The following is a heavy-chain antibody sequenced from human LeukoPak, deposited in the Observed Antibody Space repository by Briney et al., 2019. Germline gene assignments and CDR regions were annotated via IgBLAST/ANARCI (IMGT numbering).Heavy chain of an antibody. CDR2: ISGGGGTT. CDR3: AKGRRDGHNFDFDY. V-gene: IGHV3-23*01. CDR1: GFTFDDYG. Sequence: PGGSLRLSCAASGFTFDDYGMSWVRQAPGKGLEWVSTISGGGGTTYYADSVKGRFTISRDSSKNTLYLQMNSLRAEDTAAYYCAKGRRDGHNFDFDYWGQGTLVTVSS. J-gene: IGHJ4*02. D-gene: IGHD5-24*01.